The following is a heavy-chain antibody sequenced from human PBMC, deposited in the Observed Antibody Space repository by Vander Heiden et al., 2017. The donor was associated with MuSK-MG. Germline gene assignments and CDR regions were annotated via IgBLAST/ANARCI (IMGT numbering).Heavy chain of an antibody. J-gene: IGHJ4*02. D-gene: IGHD6-13*01. CDR3: AKDIGYSSSGGYFDY. Sequence: EVQLVESGGGLVQPGRSLRLSCAASGFTFDDYAMHWVRQTPGKGLEWVSVISWNSGSLSYADSGKGRYTISRDSAKNSLYLQMNSLRAEDTALYYCAKDIGYSSSGGYFDYWGQGTLVTVSS. V-gene: IGHV3-9*01. CDR2: ISWNSGSL. CDR1: GFTFDDYA.